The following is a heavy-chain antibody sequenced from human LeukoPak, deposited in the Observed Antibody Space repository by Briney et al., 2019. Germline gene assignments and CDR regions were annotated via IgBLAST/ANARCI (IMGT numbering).Heavy chain of an antibody. CDR2: ISGSGGST. CDR3: ATYGRVVRGGVLWYFDY. J-gene: IGHJ4*02. D-gene: IGHD3-16*01. V-gene: IGHV3-23*01. CDR1: GFTFSSYA. Sequence: GGSLRLSCAASGFTFSSYAMSWVRQAPGKGLEWVSAISGSGGSTYYADSVKGRFTISRDNSKNTLYLQMNSLRAEDTAVYYCATYGRVVRGGVLWYFDYWGQGTLVTVSS.